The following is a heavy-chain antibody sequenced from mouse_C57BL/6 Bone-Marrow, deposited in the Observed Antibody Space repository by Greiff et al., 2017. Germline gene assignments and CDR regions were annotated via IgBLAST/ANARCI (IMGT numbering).Heavy chain of an antibody. CDR1: GYTFTSYW. CDR3: TRSGY. Sequence: VQLKQSGTVLARPGASVKMSCKTSGYTFTSYWMHWVKQRPGQGLEWIGAIYPGNSDTSYNQKFNGKAKLTAVTSASTAYMELSSLTNEDSAVYYCTRSGYWGQGTTLTVSS. V-gene: IGHV1-5*01. CDR2: IYPGNSDT. D-gene: IGHD3-1*01. J-gene: IGHJ2*01.